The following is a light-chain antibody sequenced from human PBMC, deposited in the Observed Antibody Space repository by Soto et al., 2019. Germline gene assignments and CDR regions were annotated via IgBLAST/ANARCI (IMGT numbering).Light chain of an antibody. J-gene: IGLJ2*01. CDR3: LLSYSATRPA. Sequence: QAVVTQEPSLTVSPGGTVTLTCGSTTGAVTSGHYPYWFQQKPGQAPRTLIYDTSNKYSWTPARFSGSLLGGKAALTLSGAQPEDEAEYYCLLSYSATRPAFGGGTKLTVL. V-gene: IGLV7-46*01. CDR1: TGAVTSGHY. CDR2: DTS.